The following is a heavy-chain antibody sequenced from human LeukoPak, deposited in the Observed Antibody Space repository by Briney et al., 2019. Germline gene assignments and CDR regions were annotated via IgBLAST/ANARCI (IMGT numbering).Heavy chain of an antibody. V-gene: IGHV4-39*07. Sequence: SETLSLTCTVSGGSISSSSYYWGWIRQPPGKGLEWIGSIYYSGSTYYSPSLKSRVTISLDTSRNQFSLKLNSVTAEDTALYYCATIGTGDYRDDSWGQGTLVTVSS. D-gene: IGHD3/OR15-3a*01. J-gene: IGHJ5*01. CDR2: IYYSGST. CDR1: GGSISSSSYY. CDR3: ATIGTGDYRDDS.